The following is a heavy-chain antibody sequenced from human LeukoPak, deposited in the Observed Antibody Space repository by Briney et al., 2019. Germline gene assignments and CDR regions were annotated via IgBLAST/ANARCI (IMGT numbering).Heavy chain of an antibody. CDR2: ISGSGVIR. V-gene: IGHV3-23*01. J-gene: IGHJ4*02. CDR3: AKESGSYSSGFDH. D-gene: IGHD1-26*01. Sequence: SIRQAPGEGLVWVSAISGSGVIRYYADSVIRRFTIYIENSKITPNLQMNSLRAEDTAVYYCAKESGSYSSGFDHWGQGTLVTVSS.